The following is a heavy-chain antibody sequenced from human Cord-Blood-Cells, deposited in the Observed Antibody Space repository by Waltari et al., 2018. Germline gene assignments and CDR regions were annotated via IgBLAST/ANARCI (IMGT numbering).Heavy chain of an antibody. CDR2: IYYSGGT. V-gene: IGHV4-39*01. CDR3: ARRSIAAAGTDY. CDR1: GGSISSSSYY. J-gene: IGHJ4*02. D-gene: IGHD6-13*01. Sequence: QLQLQESGPGLVKPSETLSLTCTVSGGSISSSSYYWGWIPQPPGKGLEWIGSIYYSGGTYSNPSRKSRVTISVDTSKNQFSLKLSSVTAADTAVDYCARRSIAAAGTDYWGQGTLVTVSS.